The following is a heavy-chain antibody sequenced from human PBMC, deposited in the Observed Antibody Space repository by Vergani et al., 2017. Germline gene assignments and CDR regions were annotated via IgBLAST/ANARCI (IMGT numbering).Heavy chain of an antibody. Sequence: QVQLQQWGGGLVKPSETLTLTCDVSDSSIMTNPYWGWFRQSPGKGLEWIGCIHHSGDTHYNSSLTSRVSISIVSSSKFSLSLTSVTAADTAIYYCARHRGSGGFFPSYYFYGMDVWGHGTTVTVSS. D-gene: IGHD3-10*01. CDR2: IHHSGDT. CDR1: DSSIMTNPY. V-gene: IGHV4-38-2*01. J-gene: IGHJ6*02. CDR3: ARHRGSGGFFPSYYFYGMDV.